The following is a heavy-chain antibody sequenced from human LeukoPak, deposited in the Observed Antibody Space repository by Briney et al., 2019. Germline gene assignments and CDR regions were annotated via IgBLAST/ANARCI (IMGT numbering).Heavy chain of an antibody. V-gene: IGHV4-59*08. CDR3: ARHARYYDSSGYYYFDY. D-gene: IGHD3-22*01. J-gene: IGHJ4*02. Sequence: SETLSLTCTVSGGSISSYYWSWIRQPPGKGLEWIGYIYYSGSTSYNPSLKSRVTISVDTSKNQFSLKLSSVTAADTAVYYCARHARYYDSSGYYYFDYWGQGTLVTVSS. CDR2: IYYSGST. CDR1: GGSISSYY.